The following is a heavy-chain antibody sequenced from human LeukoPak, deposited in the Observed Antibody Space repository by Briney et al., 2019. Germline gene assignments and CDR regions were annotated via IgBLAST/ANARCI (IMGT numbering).Heavy chain of an antibody. CDR1: GGSISSSSYY. V-gene: IGHV4-39*01. D-gene: IGHD1-1*01. CDR3: ASLPGYGIYDAFDI. CDR2: IYYSGST. Sequence: SSETLSLTCTVSGGSISSSSYYWGWIRQPPGKGLEWIGSIYYSGSTYYNPSLKSRVTISVDTSKNQFSLKLSSVTAADTAVYYCASLPGYGIYDAFDIWGQGTMVTVSS. J-gene: IGHJ3*02.